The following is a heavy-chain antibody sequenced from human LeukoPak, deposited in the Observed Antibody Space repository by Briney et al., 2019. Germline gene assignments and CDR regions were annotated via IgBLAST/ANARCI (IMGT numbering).Heavy chain of an antibody. V-gene: IGHV3-33*01. CDR1: GFTFSSYG. J-gene: IGHJ4*02. D-gene: IGHD5-24*01. Sequence: PGRSLRLSCAASGFTFSSYGMHWVRQAPGKGLEWVAVIWYDGSNKYYADSVKGRFTISRENSKNTLYLQMNSLRAEDTAVYSCAGAEGWLQPLDYWGQGTLVTVSS. CDR2: IWYDGSNK. CDR3: AGAEGWLQPLDY.